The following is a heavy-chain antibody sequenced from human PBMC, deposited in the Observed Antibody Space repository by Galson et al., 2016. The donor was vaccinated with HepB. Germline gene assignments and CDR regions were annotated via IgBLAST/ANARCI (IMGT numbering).Heavy chain of an antibody. CDR1: GFTFSSYA. CDR2: ITGSGNRT. Sequence: SLRLSCAASGFTFSSYAMNWVRQAPGKGLEWVSSITGSGNRTYFADSLKGRFTISRDNSKNTVYLQMSSLRAEDTAVYYCATRRGHYYGVWYVDLWGRGTLVTVSS. CDR3: ATRRGHYYGVWYVDL. D-gene: IGHD4-17*01. J-gene: IGHJ2*01. V-gene: IGHV3-23*01.